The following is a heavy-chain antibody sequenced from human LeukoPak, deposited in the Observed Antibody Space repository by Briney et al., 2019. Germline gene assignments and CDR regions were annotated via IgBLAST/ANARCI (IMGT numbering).Heavy chain of an antibody. Sequence: GGSLRLSCAASGFTFSSYWMNWVRQAPGKGLEWVANIKQDASEKYYVDSVKGRFTISRDNAKNSLYLQMNSLRVEDTAVYYCARASRFDVGYMDVWGQGTTVTVSS. D-gene: IGHD1-26*01. CDR1: GFTFSSYW. CDR3: ARASRFDVGYMDV. J-gene: IGHJ6*02. V-gene: IGHV3-7*01. CDR2: IKQDASEK.